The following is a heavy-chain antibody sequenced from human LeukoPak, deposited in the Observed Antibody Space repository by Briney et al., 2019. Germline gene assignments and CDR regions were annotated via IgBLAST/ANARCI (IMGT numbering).Heavy chain of an antibody. Sequence: PSETLSLTCTVSGYSISSGYYWGWIRQPPGKGLEWIGSIYHSRSTYYNPSLKSRVTISVDTSKNQFSLKLSSVTAADTAVYYCAKALVRVNRVFDYWGQGTLVTVSS. D-gene: IGHD1-14*01. V-gene: IGHV4-38-2*02. CDR1: GYSISSGYY. CDR3: AKALVRVNRVFDY. J-gene: IGHJ4*02. CDR2: IYHSRST.